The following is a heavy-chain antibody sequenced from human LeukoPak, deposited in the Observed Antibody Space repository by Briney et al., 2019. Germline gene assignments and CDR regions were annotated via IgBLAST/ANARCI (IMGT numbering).Heavy chain of an antibody. CDR3: ARHKTPRSSGYYY. D-gene: IGHD3-22*01. CDR1: GGSIISYY. CDR2: IYHSGST. Sequence: PSETLSLTCTVSGGSIISYYWGWIRQPPGKGLEWIGSIYHSGSTYYNPSLKSRVTISVDTSKNQFSLKLSSVTAADTAVYYCARHKTPRSSGYYYWGQGTLVTVSS. J-gene: IGHJ4*02. V-gene: IGHV4-38-2*02.